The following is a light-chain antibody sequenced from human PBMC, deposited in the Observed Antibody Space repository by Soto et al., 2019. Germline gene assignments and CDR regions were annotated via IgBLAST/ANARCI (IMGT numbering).Light chain of an antibody. Sequence: QSVLTQPPSASGSPGQSVTISCTGTSSDVGGYTYVSWYQQHPGKAPKLMIYEVSKRPSGVPDRFSGSKSGNTASLTVSGLQAEDEADYYCSSYAGITPYVFGTGPKVTVL. CDR2: EVS. V-gene: IGLV2-8*01. CDR1: SSDVGGYTY. J-gene: IGLJ1*01. CDR3: SSYAGITPYV.